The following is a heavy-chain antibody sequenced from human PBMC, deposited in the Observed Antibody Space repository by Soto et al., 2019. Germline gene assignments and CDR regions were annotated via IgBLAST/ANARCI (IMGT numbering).Heavy chain of an antibody. Sequence: SQIPSLRCTVSGYSIGSVAYRPWIRQTPGKGPEWIASIYHGGTTCYNPSLKSRITISVDTSNNQFSLKLTSVTAADKAIYFCARVHVMVVAGSTFDYWGHGTPITVS. J-gene: IGHJ4*01. CDR1: GYSIGSVAY. D-gene: IGHD2-2*01. CDR3: ARVHVMVVAGSTFDY. CDR2: IYHGGTT. V-gene: IGHV4-38-2*02.